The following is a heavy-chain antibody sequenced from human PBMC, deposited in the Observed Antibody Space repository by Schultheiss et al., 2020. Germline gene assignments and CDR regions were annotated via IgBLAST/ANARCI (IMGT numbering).Heavy chain of an antibody. CDR3: VKSSYSNWYGPDV. Sequence: GGSLRLSCAASGFTFSSYEMSWVRQAPGKGLEWVSGINWNGGSTGYADSVKGRFTISRDNAKNSLYLQMTSLTAEDTAKYYCVKSSYSNWYGPDVWGQGTTVTVSS. J-gene: IGHJ6*02. D-gene: IGHD4-11*01. CDR2: INWNGGST. V-gene: IGHV3-20*04. CDR1: GFTFSSYE.